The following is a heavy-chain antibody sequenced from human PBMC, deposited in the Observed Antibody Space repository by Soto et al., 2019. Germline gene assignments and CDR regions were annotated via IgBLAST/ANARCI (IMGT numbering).Heavy chain of an antibody. CDR3: ARITRFLEWTPGMDG. CDR1: GFTFSNYG. Sequence: QVQLVESGGGVVQPGRSLRLSCAAAGFTFSNYGMHWVRQAPGKGLEWVAIIWYDGNTKYYSESVKGRFTISRDNSKNTLYLPMDTMRAEDTAVYYCARITRFLEWTPGMDGWGQGTTVTVSS. V-gene: IGHV3-33*01. J-gene: IGHJ6*02. CDR2: IWYDGNTK. D-gene: IGHD3-3*01.